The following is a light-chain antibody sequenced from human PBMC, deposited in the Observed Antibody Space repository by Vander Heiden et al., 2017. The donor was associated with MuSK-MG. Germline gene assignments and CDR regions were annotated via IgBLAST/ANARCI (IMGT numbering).Light chain of an antibody. V-gene: IGKV3-20*01. CDR2: VAS. Sequence: EIVLTHSPGTITLSPGVPASLSCKSSQRVSSNSLAWYQQKPGQAPRLLVYVASTRATGIPDRFSGSGSGTDFTLTISRLEPEDFAVYYCQQYAASPLTFGGGTKVEIK. J-gene: IGKJ4*01. CDR1: QRVSSNS. CDR3: QQYAASPLT.